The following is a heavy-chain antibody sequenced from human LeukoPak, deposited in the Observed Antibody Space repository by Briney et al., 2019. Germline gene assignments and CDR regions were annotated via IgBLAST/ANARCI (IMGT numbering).Heavy chain of an antibody. CDR2: IFYTGKT. Sequence: SETLSLTCTVSGGSIYNYYWSWIRQSPEKGLEWIGNIFYTGKTNHNPSLKSRVTLSVDMSKNHFSLNLSSMTAADTALYYCARHATYSSAWYEVDLWGRGTLVTVSS. CDR3: ARHATYSSAWYEVDL. D-gene: IGHD6-13*01. J-gene: IGHJ2*01. CDR1: GGSIYNYY. V-gene: IGHV4-59*08.